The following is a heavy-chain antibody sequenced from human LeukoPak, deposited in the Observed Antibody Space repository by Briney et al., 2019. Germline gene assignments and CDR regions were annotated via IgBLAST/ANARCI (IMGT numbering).Heavy chain of an antibody. V-gene: IGHV3-23*01. Sequence: GGSLRLSCAASGFTFSSYDMSWVRQAPGKGLEWVSAISGSGGSTYYADSVKGRFTISRDNSKNTLYLQMNSLRTEDTAVYYCARTPAAEDYWGQGTLVTVST. CDR1: GFTFSSYD. CDR2: ISGSGGST. CDR3: ARTPAAEDY. J-gene: IGHJ4*02. D-gene: IGHD6-13*01.